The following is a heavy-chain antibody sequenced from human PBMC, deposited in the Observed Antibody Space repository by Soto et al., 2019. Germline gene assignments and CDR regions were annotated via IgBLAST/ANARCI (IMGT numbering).Heavy chain of an antibody. CDR2: IIPIFGTA. D-gene: IGHD6-13*01. V-gene: IGHV1-69*01. Sequence: QVQLVQSGAEVKKPGSSVKVSCKASGGTFSSYAISWVRQAPGQGLEWMGGIIPIFGTANYAQKFQGRVTITADESTSTDYMELSSLRSEDTAVYYCARAVAAAGRYYYGMDVWGQGTTVTVSS. CDR3: ARAVAAAGRYYYGMDV. CDR1: GGTFSSYA. J-gene: IGHJ6*02.